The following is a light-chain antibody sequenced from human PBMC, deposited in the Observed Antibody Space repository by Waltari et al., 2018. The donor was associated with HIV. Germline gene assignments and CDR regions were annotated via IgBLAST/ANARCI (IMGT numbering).Light chain of an antibody. Sequence: SSELTQDPAVSVALGQTVRITCQGDSLSKYSANWYQQKPGQAPVVVMYGKDNRPPGIPARVAGSSSGNTGSLTITGAQAEDEADYYCESRHNNDQHHVFGTGTKVTVL. CDR2: GKD. V-gene: IGLV3-19*01. CDR3: ESRHNNDQHHV. CDR1: SLSKYS. J-gene: IGLJ1*01.